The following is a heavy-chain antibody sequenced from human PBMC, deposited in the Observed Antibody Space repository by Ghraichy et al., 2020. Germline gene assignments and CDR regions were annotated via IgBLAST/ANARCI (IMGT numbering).Heavy chain of an antibody. V-gene: IGHV3-7*01. CDR1: GFTFSSYW. J-gene: IGHJ4*02. D-gene: IGHD3-10*01. CDR3: ARGSSTAYYYGSGSYFYFDY. Sequence: GGSLRLSCAASGFTFSSYWMSWVRQAPGKGLEWVANIKQDGSEKYYVDPVKGRFTISRDNAKNSLYLQMNSLRAEDTAVYYCARGSSTAYYYGSGSYFYFDYWGQGTLVTVSS. CDR2: IKQDGSEK.